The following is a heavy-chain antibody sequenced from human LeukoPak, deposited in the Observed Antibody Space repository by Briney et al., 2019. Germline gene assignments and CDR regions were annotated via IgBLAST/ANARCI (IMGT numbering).Heavy chain of an antibody. CDR1: GFTFSSYW. J-gene: IGHJ3*01. CDR2: INSDASST. V-gene: IGHV3-74*01. D-gene: IGHD2-8*01. Sequence: HSGGSLRLSCAASGFTFSSYWIHWVRQAPGKGLVWVSRINSDASSTSYADSVKGRFTISRDNAKNTLYLQMNSLRAEDTAVYYCARVQGHPPNGLDVWGQGTMVTVSS. CDR3: ARVQGHPPNGLDV.